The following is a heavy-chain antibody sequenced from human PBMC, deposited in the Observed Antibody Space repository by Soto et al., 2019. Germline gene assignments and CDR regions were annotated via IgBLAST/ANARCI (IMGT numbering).Heavy chain of an antibody. CDR3: ARVPSP. V-gene: IGHV4-30-2*01. Sequence: IXSXXSSWSWIRQPPGKGLEWIGYIYHSGRPYYNPSLKSRVTISVDRSKNQFSLKLSSVTAADTAVYYCARVPSPWGQGTLVTV. CDR1: IXSXXSS. J-gene: IGHJ5*02. CDR2: IYHSGRP.